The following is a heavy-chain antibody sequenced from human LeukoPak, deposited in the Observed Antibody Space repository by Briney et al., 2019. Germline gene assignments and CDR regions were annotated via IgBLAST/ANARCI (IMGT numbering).Heavy chain of an antibody. CDR2: IYHSGST. J-gene: IGHJ4*02. CDR1: GDSINSLDL. V-gene: IGHV4-4*02. D-gene: IGHD6-6*01. CDR3: ARGSGVAARPVDY. Sequence: PSGTLSLTCTVSGDSINSLDLWSWVRQPPGKGLEWIGEIYHSGSTNYNPSLKSRVTISVDKSKNQFSLRLSSVTAADTAVYYCARGSGVAARPVDYWGQGTLVTVSS.